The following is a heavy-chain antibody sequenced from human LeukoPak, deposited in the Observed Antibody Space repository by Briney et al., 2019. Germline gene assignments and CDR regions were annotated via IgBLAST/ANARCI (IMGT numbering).Heavy chain of an antibody. CDR2: IYSGGGT. Sequence: GGSLRLSCAASGFTVSSNYITWVRQAPGKGLEWVSVIYSGGGTDYADSVKGRFTISRDNSRNTLYLQMNSLRAEDTAMYYCAKYYGASWGQGTLVTVSS. CDR1: GFTVSSNY. V-gene: IGHV3-53*01. CDR3: AKYYGAS. J-gene: IGHJ4*02.